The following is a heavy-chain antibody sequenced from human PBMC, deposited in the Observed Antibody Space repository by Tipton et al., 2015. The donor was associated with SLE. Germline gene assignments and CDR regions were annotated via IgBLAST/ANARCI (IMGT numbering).Heavy chain of an antibody. CDR3: GVIY. Sequence: LSLTCAASGFTFSSYWMSWVRQAPGKGLEWVASIKPDGSETYFVDSVKGRFTISRDNAKSSLYLQMSNLRAEDTAVYYCGVIYWGQGTLVIVSS. V-gene: IGHV3-7*01. J-gene: IGHJ4*02. D-gene: IGHD2-21*01. CDR2: IKPDGSET. CDR1: GFTFSSYW.